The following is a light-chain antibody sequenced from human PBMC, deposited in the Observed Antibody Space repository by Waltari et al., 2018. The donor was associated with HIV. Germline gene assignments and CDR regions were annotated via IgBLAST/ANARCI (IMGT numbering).Light chain of an antibody. CDR3: GTWDSSLSAWV. V-gene: IGLV1-51*01. CDR1: SSNIGNNF. J-gene: IGLJ2*01. Sequence: QSVLTQPPSVSAAPGQKVTISCSGSSSNIGNNFVSWFQQLPGTAPKLPIYDNTRRPSGIPDRFSGSKSGTSATLGITGLQSGDEADYYCGTWDSSLSAWVFGGGTKLTVL. CDR2: DNT.